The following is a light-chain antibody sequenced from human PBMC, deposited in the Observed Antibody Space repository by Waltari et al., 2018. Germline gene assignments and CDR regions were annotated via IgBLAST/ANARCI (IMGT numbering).Light chain of an antibody. CDR1: QIFSGSF. J-gene: IGKJ4*01. CDR3: QQHGGAPLT. Sequence: EIVLTQSPGTLSLSPGESVTLSCRAGQIFSGSFMAWYQQKPCQAPRLLIYGVSNRATGVPDRFSGSGSGTDFTLTISRLEPEDFAVYYCQQHGGAPLTFGGGTKVEI. V-gene: IGKV3-20*01. CDR2: GVS.